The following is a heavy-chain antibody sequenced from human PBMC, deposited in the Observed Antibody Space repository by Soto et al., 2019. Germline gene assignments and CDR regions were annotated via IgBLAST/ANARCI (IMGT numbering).Heavy chain of an antibody. CDR1: GFTFDDYA. Sequence: EVQLVESGGGLVQPGRSLRLSCAASGFTFDDYAMHWVRQAPGKGLEWVSGVTWNSGDIAYADSVKGRFTISRDNAKNYLDLQMNSRKAEDTAFYYCVKDKGSSGWYLGWYFDLWGRGTPVTVSS. J-gene: IGHJ2*01. CDR3: VKDKGSSGWYLGWYFDL. V-gene: IGHV3-9*01. D-gene: IGHD6-19*01. CDR2: VTWNSGDI.